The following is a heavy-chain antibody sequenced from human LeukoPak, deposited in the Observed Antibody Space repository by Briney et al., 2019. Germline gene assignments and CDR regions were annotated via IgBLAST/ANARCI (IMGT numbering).Heavy chain of an antibody. V-gene: IGHV1-18*01. D-gene: IGHD2-21*02. J-gene: IGHJ5*02. CDR1: GYTFTSYG. CDR2: ISAYNGNT. Sequence: ASVKVSCKASGYTFTSYGISWVRQAPGQGLEWMGWISAYNGNTNYAQKLQGRVTMTTDTSTSTAYMELRSLRSDDTAVYYCARDHQAYCGGDCYPQTWEFDPWGQGTLVTVSS. CDR3: ARDHQAYCGGDCYPQTWEFDP.